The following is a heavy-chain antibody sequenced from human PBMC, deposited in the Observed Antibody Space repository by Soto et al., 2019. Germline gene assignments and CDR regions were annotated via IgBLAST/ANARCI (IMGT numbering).Heavy chain of an antibody. D-gene: IGHD6-13*01. CDR3: ARAGTSSWYGYFDY. CDR2: IYYSGST. Sequence: SETLSLTCTVSGGSINNYYWSWIRQPPGRGLEWIGYIYYSGSTNYNPSLKRRLALSVHTSKNQFSLNLSSVATADTAVYYCARAGTSSWYGYFDYWGQGAQVTVSS. CDR1: GGSINNYY. V-gene: IGHV4-59*01. J-gene: IGHJ4*02.